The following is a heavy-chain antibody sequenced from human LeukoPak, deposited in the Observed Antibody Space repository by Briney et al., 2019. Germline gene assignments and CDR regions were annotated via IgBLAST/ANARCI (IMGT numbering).Heavy chain of an antibody. CDR1: GFTVSSNY. D-gene: IGHD1-1*01. V-gene: IGHV3-66*04. J-gene: IGHJ2*01. CDR3: ARHARYTHWYFDL. CDR2: IYSGDST. Sequence: GGSLRLSCAASGFTVSSNYMSWVRQAPGKGLEWVSVIYSGDSTYYADSVEGRFTISRDNSKNTLYLQMNSLRTEDTAVYYCARHARYTHWYFDLWGRGTLVTVSS.